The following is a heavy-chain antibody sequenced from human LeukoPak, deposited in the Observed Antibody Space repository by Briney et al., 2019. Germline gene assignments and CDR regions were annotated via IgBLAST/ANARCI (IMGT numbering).Heavy chain of an antibody. D-gene: IGHD3-22*01. CDR1: GYTFTGYY. Sequence: ASVKFSCKASGYTFTGYYMHLVRQAPGQGLELMGWINPNTGGTNYAQKFQGRVTMNKDTFISTAYMELSRLRSDDTAVYYCARDRRRYYDHKWLIWFDPWGQGTLVTVSS. CDR2: INPNTGGT. J-gene: IGHJ5*02. CDR3: ARDRRRYYDHKWLIWFDP. V-gene: IGHV1-2*02.